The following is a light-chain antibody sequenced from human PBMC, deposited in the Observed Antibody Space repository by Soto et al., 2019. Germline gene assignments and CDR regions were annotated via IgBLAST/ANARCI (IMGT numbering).Light chain of an antibody. V-gene: IGKV1-39*01. CDR2: GAS. CDR1: QSISTY. J-gene: IGKJ4*01. CDR3: QQSYSTPS. Sequence: DIQLTQSPSSLSASVGDRVTITCRASQSISTYLNWYQQKPGKAPKLLIYGASSLQTGVPSRFSGSGSGTDFTLTISSLQPEDFAIYYCQQSYSTPSFVGGTKVDIK.